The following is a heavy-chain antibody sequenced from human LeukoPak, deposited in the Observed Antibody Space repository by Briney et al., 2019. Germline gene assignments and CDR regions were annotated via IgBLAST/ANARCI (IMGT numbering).Heavy chain of an antibody. V-gene: IGHV4-61*02. D-gene: IGHD1-26*01. J-gene: IGHJ4*02. CDR2: KHSSGST. CDR1: GGSISSGGYY. Sequence: SQTLSLTCTVSGGSISSGGYYWSWIRKPAGKGLEWIGRKHSSGSTNYNPSLKSRVTLSLDTSKNQFSLKLSSVTAADTAVYYCASAYSGSFYFGSWGQGILVTVSS. CDR3: ASAYSGSFYFGS.